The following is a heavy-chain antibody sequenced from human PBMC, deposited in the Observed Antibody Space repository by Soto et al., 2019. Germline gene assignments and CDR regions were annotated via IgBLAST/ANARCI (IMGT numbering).Heavy chain of an antibody. V-gene: IGHV3-23*01. Sequence: EVQLLESGGGLVQPGGSLRLSCAASGFTFSTYTMGWVRQAPGKGLEWVSDIWSSGGITYYADSVKGRFTISRDNSKNTLYLQMNSLRVEDTAIYYCAKALHSSAYDYWGQGTLVTVSS. D-gene: IGHD6-25*01. CDR2: IWSSGGIT. CDR3: AKALHSSAYDY. J-gene: IGHJ4*02. CDR1: GFTFSTYT.